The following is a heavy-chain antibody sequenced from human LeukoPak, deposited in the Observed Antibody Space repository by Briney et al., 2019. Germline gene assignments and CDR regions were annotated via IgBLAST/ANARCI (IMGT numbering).Heavy chain of an antibody. Sequence: GGSLRLSCAASGFTFSNYGMHWVRQAPGKGLEWMAFIQSDGSIKYYADSVKGRFTISRDNSKNTLFLQMNSLRAGDMAVYYCARDQYRSSYYLDCWGQGTLVTVSS. CDR2: IQSDGSIK. J-gene: IGHJ4*02. D-gene: IGHD6-6*01. V-gene: IGHV3-30*02. CDR3: ARDQYRSSYYLDC. CDR1: GFTFSNYG.